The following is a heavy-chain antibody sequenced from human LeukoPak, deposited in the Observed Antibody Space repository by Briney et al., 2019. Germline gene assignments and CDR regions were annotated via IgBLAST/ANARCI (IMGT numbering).Heavy chain of an antibody. Sequence: SETLSLTCTVSGGSISSYYWSWIRQPPGKGLEWIGYIHYSGSTNYNPSLKSRVTISVDTSKNQFSLKLSSVTAADTAVYYCARGRSGSTPDNWFDPWGQGTLVTVSS. CDR3: ARGRSGSTPDNWFDP. D-gene: IGHD3-3*01. CDR1: GGSISSYY. CDR2: IHYSGST. V-gene: IGHV4-59*01. J-gene: IGHJ5*02.